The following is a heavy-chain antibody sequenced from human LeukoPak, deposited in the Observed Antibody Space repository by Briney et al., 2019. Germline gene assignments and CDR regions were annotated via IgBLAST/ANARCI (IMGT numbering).Heavy chain of an antibody. CDR3: ARGDSSIAARPDFDY. CDR1: GYTFSGYY. Sequence: GASVKVSCKASGYTFSGYYMHWVRQAPGQGLEWMGWINTNTGNPTYAQGFTGRFVFSLDTSVSTAYLQISSLKAEDTAVYYCARGDSSIAARPDFDYWGQGTLVTVSS. CDR2: INTNTGNP. D-gene: IGHD6-6*01. V-gene: IGHV7-4-1*02. J-gene: IGHJ4*02.